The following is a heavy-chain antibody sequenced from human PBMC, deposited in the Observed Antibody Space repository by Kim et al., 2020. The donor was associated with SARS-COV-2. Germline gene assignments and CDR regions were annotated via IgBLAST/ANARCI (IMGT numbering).Heavy chain of an antibody. V-gene: IGHV3-53*01. Sequence: TFYADSVKGRITIASDKSKNTLYLQMNSRRAEDTAVYYCSRQRSDTTIFDYWGQGALVTVSP. CDR3: SRQRSDTTIFDY. D-gene: IGHD5-12*01. CDR2: T. J-gene: IGHJ4*02.